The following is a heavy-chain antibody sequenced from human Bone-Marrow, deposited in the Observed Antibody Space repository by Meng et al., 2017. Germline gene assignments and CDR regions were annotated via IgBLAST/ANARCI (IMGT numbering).Heavy chain of an antibody. Sequence: GGSLRLSCAASGFTFSSYSMNWVRQAPGKGLEWVAIISYDGSDEYYAGSVKGRFTISRDNSKNTLYLQMNSLRAEDTAVYFCAREEIIAMLTSGLDPWGQGTLVTVS. D-gene: IGHD5-18*01. CDR2: ISYDGSDE. CDR3: AREEIIAMLTSGLDP. CDR1: GFTFSSYS. V-gene: IGHV3-30*05. J-gene: IGHJ5*02.